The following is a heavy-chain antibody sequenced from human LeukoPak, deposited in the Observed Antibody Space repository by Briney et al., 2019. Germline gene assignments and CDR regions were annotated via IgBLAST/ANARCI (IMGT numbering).Heavy chain of an antibody. CDR2: NYTSGST. Sequence: PSETLSLTCTVSGGSISNNYWSWLRQPAGKGLEWIGRNYTSGSTNYHPSLKSRVTMSVDTSRNQFSLKLSSVTAADTAVYYCARVIWFGGLNYMDVWGKGTTVTISS. CDR1: GGSISNNY. V-gene: IGHV4-4*07. CDR3: ARVIWFGGLNYMDV. D-gene: IGHD3-10*01. J-gene: IGHJ6*03.